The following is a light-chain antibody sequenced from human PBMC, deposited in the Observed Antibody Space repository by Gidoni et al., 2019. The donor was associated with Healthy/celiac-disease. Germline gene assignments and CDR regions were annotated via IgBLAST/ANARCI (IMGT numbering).Light chain of an antibody. J-gene: IGLJ2*01. Sequence: QPALTQPASVSGSPGQSITLPCTGTSRDVGGYNYVSWYQQHPGKAPKLMIYEVRNRSSGVSNRFSGSKSGNTASLTISGLQAEDEADYYCSSYTSSSTQFGGGTKLTVL. CDR2: EVR. CDR3: SSYTSSSTQ. CDR1: SRDVGGYNY. V-gene: IGLV2-14*01.